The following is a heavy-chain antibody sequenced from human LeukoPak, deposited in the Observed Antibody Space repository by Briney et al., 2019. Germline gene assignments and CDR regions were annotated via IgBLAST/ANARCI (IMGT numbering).Heavy chain of an antibody. CDR2: IGYDQTTK. J-gene: IGHJ4*02. CDR3: ARDFWASSSTSW. Sequence: PGGSLRLSCAASGFTFSTYAMHWVRQGPGKGLEWVAYIGYDQTTKYYVDSVKGGFTISRDNSKNTLYLQMSSLREEDTAVYFCARDFWASSSTSWWGQGTPVTVSS. V-gene: IGHV3-30*02. D-gene: IGHD2-2*01. CDR1: GFTFSTYA.